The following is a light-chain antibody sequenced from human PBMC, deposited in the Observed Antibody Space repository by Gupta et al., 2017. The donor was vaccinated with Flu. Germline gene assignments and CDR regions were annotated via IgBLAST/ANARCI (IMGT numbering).Light chain of an antibody. Sequence: SALTQPAPVSGSPGPSITIPCPGPSSDVGGNNYVSWYQPHPGEAPKLLIYEVSNRLSVVTNRFSGSKYGNTASLTIAGLQAEDEADYYCSSDTSSSTLGVFGGGTKLTVL. CDR1: SSDVGGNNY. V-gene: IGLV2-14*01. CDR2: EVS. CDR3: SSDTSSSTLGV. J-gene: IGLJ3*02.